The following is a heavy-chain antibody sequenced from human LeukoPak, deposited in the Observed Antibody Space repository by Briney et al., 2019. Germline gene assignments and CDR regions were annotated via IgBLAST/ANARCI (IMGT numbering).Heavy chain of an antibody. J-gene: IGHJ4*02. CDR1: GLTFRDYW. CDR2: INHSGST. V-gene: IGHV4-34*01. CDR3: ARGKGLPRGPAQKRNYYFDY. D-gene: IGHD2-2*01. Sequence: GSLRLSCGASGLTFRDYWMSWVRQPPGKGLEWIGEINHSGSTNYNPSLKSRVTISVDTSKNQFSLKLSSVTAADTAVYYCARGKGLPRGPAQKRNYYFDYWGQGTLVTVSS.